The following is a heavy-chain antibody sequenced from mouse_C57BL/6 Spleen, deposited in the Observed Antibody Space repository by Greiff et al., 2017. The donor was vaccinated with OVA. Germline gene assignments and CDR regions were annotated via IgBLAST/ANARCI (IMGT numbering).Heavy chain of an antibody. Sequence: VQLVESGAELVKPGASVKLSCKASGYTFTSYWMHWVKQRPGQGLEWIGMIHPNSGSTNYNEKFKSKATLTVDKSSSTAYMQLSSLTSEDSAVYYCARSITTVGWYFDVWGTGTTVTVSS. CDR3: ARSITTVGWYFDV. J-gene: IGHJ1*03. CDR1: GYTFTSYW. CDR2: IHPNSGST. V-gene: IGHV1-64*01. D-gene: IGHD1-1*01.